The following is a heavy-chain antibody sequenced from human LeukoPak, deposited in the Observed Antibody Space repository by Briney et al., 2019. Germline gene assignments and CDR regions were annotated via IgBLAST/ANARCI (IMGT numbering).Heavy chain of an antibody. CDR3: ARDTRHRYCSSASCYRGWFDP. J-gene: IGHJ5*02. D-gene: IGHD2-2*01. CDR2: ISPYNGNT. V-gene: IGHV1-18*01. Sequence: GASVKVSCKTSGYTFTNYGISWVRQAPGQGLEWMGWISPYNGNTKYAQNLQGRVTMTTDTSTTTAYMELRSLRSDDTAVYYCARDTRHRYCSSASCYRGWFDPWGQGTLVTVSS. CDR1: GYTFTNYG.